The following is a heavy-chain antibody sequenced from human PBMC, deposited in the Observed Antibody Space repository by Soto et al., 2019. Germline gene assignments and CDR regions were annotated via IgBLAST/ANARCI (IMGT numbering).Heavy chain of an antibody. CDR2: ISYDGSNK. CDR3: AKDRGRGIVVVPAAMYYYYGMDV. CDR1: GFTFSSYG. Sequence: GGSLRLSCAASGFTFSSYGMHWVRQAPGKGLEWVAVISYDGSNKYYADSVKGRFTISRDNSKNTLYLQMNSLRAEDTAVYYCAKDRGRGIVVVPAAMYYYYGMDVWGQGTTVTVSS. D-gene: IGHD2-2*01. V-gene: IGHV3-30*18. J-gene: IGHJ6*02.